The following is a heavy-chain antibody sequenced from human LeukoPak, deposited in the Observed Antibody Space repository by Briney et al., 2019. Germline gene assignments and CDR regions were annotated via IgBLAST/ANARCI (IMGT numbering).Heavy chain of an antibody. Sequence: GGSLRLSCVASGFTFNNYAMGWVRQAPGKGLEWVSTISGSGGSTYYADSVKGRFTISRDNSKNTLYLQMNSLRAEDTAVYYCAKRHSSGWSAEYYFDYWGQGTLVTVSS. V-gene: IGHV3-23*01. D-gene: IGHD6-19*01. CDR2: ISGSGGST. J-gene: IGHJ4*02. CDR1: GFTFNNYA. CDR3: AKRHSSGWSAEYYFDY.